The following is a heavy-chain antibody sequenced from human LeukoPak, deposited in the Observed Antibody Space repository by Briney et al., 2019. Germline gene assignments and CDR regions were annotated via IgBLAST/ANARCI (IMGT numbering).Heavy chain of an antibody. CDR3: ARGHWYFDL. Sequence: SETLSLTCTVSGGSISSSSYYWGWIRQPPGKGLEWIGSIYYSGSTYYNPSLKSRVTISVDTSKNQFSLKLSSVTAADTAVYYCARGHWYFDLWGRGTLVTVSS. J-gene: IGHJ2*01. CDR2: IYYSGST. CDR1: GGSISSSSYY. V-gene: IGHV4-39*07.